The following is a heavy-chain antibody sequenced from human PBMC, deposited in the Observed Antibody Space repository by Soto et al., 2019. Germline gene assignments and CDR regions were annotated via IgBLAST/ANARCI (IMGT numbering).Heavy chain of an antibody. CDR1: GFTFSSYS. J-gene: IGHJ4*02. CDR2: ISSSSSTI. D-gene: IGHD5-12*01. V-gene: IGHV3-48*01. Sequence: PGGSLRLSCAASGFTFSSYSMNWVRQAPGKGLEWVSYISSSSSTIYYADSVKGRFTISRDNAKNSLYLQMSSLRAEDTAVYYCVRDLTDGYVDFDSWGQGTPVTVSS. CDR3: VRDLTDGYVDFDS.